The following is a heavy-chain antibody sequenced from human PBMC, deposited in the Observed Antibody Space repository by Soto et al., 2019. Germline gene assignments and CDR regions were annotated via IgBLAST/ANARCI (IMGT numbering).Heavy chain of an antibody. V-gene: IGHV1-69*01. D-gene: IGHD6-25*01. CDR2: IIPIFDTT. CDR1: GGTFSTYG. CDR3: ARDEAAAATSGMAV. Sequence: QVQLVQSGAEVKKPGYSVKVSCKASGGTFSTYGINWVRQAPGQGLEWMGGIIPIFDTTNYAQKFQGKFTITADESTNTVYMELSSLRSEDTAVYYCARDEAAAATSGMAVWGQGTTVTVSS. J-gene: IGHJ6*02.